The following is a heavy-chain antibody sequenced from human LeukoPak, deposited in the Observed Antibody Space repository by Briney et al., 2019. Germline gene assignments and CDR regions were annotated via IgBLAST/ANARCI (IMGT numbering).Heavy chain of an antibody. CDR3: ARADYYDSSGYYGGEVDY. V-gene: IGHV3-20*04. CDR2: INWNGGST. CDR1: GFTFDDYG. D-gene: IGHD3-22*01. Sequence: GGSLRLSCAASGFTFDDYGMAWVPQAPGKGLGWVSGINWNGGSTGYADSVKGRFTIPRDNGQNSLYLQMNSLRAEDTALYYCARADYYDSSGYYGGEVDYWGQGTLVTVSS. J-gene: IGHJ4*02.